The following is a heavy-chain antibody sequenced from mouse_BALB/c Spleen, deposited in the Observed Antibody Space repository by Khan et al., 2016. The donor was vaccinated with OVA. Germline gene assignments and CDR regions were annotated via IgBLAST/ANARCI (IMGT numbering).Heavy chain of an antibody. J-gene: IGHJ4*01. CDR1: GYAFSSYW. CDR3: ARWADDDAMDY. CDR2: IYTGDGDT. Sequence: VQLQESGAELVRPGSSVKISCKASGYAFSSYWMNWVKQRPGQGLEGFGQIYTGDGDTNYNGKFKGKAPLTADKSSSTAYMQLSSLTSEDSAVYVCARWADDDAMDYWGQGTSVTVSS. V-gene: IGHV1-80*01. D-gene: IGHD3-3*01.